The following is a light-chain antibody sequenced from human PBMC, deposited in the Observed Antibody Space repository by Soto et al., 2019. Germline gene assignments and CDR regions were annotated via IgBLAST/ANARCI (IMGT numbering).Light chain of an antibody. CDR1: QGIRNH. J-gene: IGKJ4*01. V-gene: IGKV1-9*01. CDR2: AAS. CDR3: QQLNTYPPT. Sequence: LTQSPATLSGSVGDRVTITCRASQGIRNHLAWYQQESGKAPKLLIYAASTLQSGVPSGFTGSGFGTNFTLTISSLQPEDFATYYCQQLNTYPPTFGGGTKVDI.